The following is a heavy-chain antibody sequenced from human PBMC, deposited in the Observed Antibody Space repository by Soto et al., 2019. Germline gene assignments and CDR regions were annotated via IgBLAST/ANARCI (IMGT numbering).Heavy chain of an antibody. CDR3: AKVTYFDWSRAFDI. CDR1: GFSFNKFA. D-gene: IGHD3-9*01. Sequence: GSLRLSCAASGFSFNKFAMSWVRQAPGKGLEWVSAISASGAVPYYADSVRGRFAIARDNSANTVYLEMSGLRAEDTAIYFCAKVTYFDWSRAFDIWGQGTTVTVSS. CDR2: ISASGAVP. J-gene: IGHJ3*02. V-gene: IGHV3-23*01.